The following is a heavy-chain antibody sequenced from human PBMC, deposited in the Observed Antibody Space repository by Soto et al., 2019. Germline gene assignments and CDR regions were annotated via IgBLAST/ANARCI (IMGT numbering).Heavy chain of an antibody. CDR1: GFTFISYG. V-gene: IGHV3-30*18. J-gene: IGHJ3*01. CDR2: ISYDGSNK. D-gene: IGHD3-22*01. Sequence: QVQLVESGGGVVQPGRSLRLSCAASGFTFISYGMHWVRQAPGKGLEWVAVISYDGSNKYYADSVKGRFTISRDNSKNALYLQMNSLRAEDTAVYYCAKGRGWITMIPGVWGQGTMVTVSS. CDR3: AKGRGWITMIPGV.